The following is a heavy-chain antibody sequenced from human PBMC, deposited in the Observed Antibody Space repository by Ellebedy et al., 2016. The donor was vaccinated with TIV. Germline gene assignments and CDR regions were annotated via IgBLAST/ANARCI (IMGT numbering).Heavy chain of an antibody. J-gene: IGHJ4*02. CDR3: AKVPVGFCNRPFCFYLDD. Sequence: SLKISCAGSGFTFDEHAMHWVRQSPGKGLEWVSGMIWDGGTIGYADSVKGRFTISRDIAKNSLYLQMNTLRPEDTAVYYCAKVPVGFCNRPFCFYLDDWGQGTLVSVSS. CDR1: GFTFDEHA. V-gene: IGHV3-9*01. CDR2: MIWDGGTI. D-gene: IGHD2-2*03.